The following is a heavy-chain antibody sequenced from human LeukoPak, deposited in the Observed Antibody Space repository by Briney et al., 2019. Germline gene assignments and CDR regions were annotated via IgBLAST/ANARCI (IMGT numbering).Heavy chain of an antibody. V-gene: IGHV3-48*03. CDR3: ATHSSIWYYFDY. Sequence: GGSLRLSCAASGFTFSSYEMNWVRQAPGKGLEWVSYISSSGSTIYYADSVKGRFTISRDNAKNSLYLQMNSLRAEDTAVYYCATHSSIWYYFDYWGQGTLVTVSS. D-gene: IGHD6-13*01. J-gene: IGHJ4*02. CDR2: ISSSGSTI. CDR1: GFTFSSYE.